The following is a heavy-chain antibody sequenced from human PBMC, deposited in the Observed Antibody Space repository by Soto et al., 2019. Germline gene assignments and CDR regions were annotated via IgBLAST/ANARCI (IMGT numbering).Heavy chain of an antibody. D-gene: IGHD6-13*01. CDR3: ASLILAAGTFNWFDP. Sequence: SETLSLTCTVSGGSISSGDYHWTWIRQPPGKNLEWIGYIYYSGITYYNTSLKSRATQSVDTSKNQFSLDLTSVTAADTALYYCASLILAAGTFNWFDPWGQGTLVT. CDR2: IYYSGIT. CDR1: GGSISSGDYH. J-gene: IGHJ5*02. V-gene: IGHV4-30-4*01.